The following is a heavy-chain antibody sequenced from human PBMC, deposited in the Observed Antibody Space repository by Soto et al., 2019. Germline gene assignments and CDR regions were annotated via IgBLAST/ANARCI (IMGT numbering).Heavy chain of an antibody. CDR2: INHSGST. CDR3: ARKGGVVPAAINGRAFDI. CDR1: GGSFSGYY. V-gene: IGHV4-34*01. J-gene: IGHJ3*02. D-gene: IGHD2-2*02. Sequence: SETLSLPCAVYGGSFSGYYWSWIRQPPGKGLEWIGEINHSGSTNYNPSLKSRVTISVHTSKNKFSLKLSSVTAADTAVYYCARKGGVVPAAINGRAFDIWGQGTMVTVSS.